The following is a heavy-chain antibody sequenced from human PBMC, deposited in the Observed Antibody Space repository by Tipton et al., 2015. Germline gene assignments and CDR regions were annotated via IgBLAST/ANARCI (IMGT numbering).Heavy chain of an antibody. CDR2: ISYSGST. J-gene: IGHJ4*02. V-gene: IGHV4-59*11. Sequence: TLSLTCNVSGGSISGHFWSWIRQPPGKGLEWIGYISYSGSTKYNPSLEGRVTMSIDTSENYFSLKMISVTAADTAMYYCARARGRHGGLLDSWGQGTLVIVSS. D-gene: IGHD4-23*01. CDR1: GGSISGHF. CDR3: ARARGRHGGLLDS.